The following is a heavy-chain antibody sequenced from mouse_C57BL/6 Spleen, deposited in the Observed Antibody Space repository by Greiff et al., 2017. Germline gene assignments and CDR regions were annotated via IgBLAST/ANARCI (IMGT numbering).Heavy chain of an antibody. CDR3: ATASTGNWFAY. CDR1: GYTFTSYW. D-gene: IGHD1-1*01. CDR2: INPSNGGT. V-gene: IGHV1-53*01. Sequence: QVHVKQPGTELVKPGASVKLSCKASGYTFTSYWMHWVKQRPGQGLEWIGNINPSNGGTNYNEKFKSKATLTVDKSSSTAYMQLSSLTSEDSAVYYCATASTGNWFAYGGQGTLVTVSA. J-gene: IGHJ3*01.